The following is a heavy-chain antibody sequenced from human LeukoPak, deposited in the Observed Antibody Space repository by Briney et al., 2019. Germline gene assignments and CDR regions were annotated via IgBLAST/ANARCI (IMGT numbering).Heavy chain of an antibody. D-gene: IGHD6-25*01. CDR1: GGTFSSYA. Sequence: SVKVSCKASGGTFSSYAISWVRQAPGQGLEWMGGIIPIFGTANYAQKFQGRVTITADESTSTAYMELSSLRSEDTAVYSCARKNIPSPRIRYSSDWNGRAFDYWGQGTLVTVSS. CDR3: ARKNIPSPRIRYSSDWNGRAFDY. J-gene: IGHJ4*02. CDR2: IIPIFGTA. V-gene: IGHV1-69*13.